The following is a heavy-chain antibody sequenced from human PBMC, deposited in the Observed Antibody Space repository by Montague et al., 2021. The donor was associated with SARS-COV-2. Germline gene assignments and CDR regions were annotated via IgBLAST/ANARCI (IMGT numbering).Heavy chain of an antibody. CDR3: ARAQTIFGVVITSFDY. V-gene: IGHV4-38-2*02. J-gene: IGHJ4*02. Sequence: SETLSLTCTVSGFSISTGYYWGWIRQPPGKGPEWIGSIYHSGSTYYNPSLKSRVTISVDTSKNRFSLKLSSVTAADTAVYYCARAQTIFGVVITSFDYWGQGTLVTVSS. D-gene: IGHD3-3*01. CDR1: GFSISTGYY. CDR2: IYHSGST.